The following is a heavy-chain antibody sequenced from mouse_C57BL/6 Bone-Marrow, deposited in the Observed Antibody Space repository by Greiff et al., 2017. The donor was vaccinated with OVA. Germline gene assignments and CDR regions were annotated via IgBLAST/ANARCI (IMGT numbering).Heavy chain of an antibody. J-gene: IGHJ2*01. Sequence: EVQLVESGGDLVKPGGSLKLSCAASGFTFSSYGMSWVRQTPDKRLEWVATISSGGSYTYYPDSVKGRFTISRDNAKNTLYLQMSSLKSEDTAMYYCARHSSYYYGFDYWGQGTTLTVSS. D-gene: IGHD1-1*01. V-gene: IGHV5-6*01. CDR1: GFTFSSYG. CDR3: ARHSSYYYGFDY. CDR2: ISSGGSYT.